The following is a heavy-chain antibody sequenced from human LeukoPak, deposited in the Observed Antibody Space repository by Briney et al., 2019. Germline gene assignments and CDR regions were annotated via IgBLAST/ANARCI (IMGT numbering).Heavy chain of an antibody. D-gene: IGHD3-10*01. CDR2: IYYGGST. CDR3: ARGLPTPRGPYYYGSGSYSSFDY. J-gene: IGHJ4*02. V-gene: IGHV4-39*07. CDR1: GGSISSSSYY. Sequence: SETLSLTCTVSGGSISSSSYYWGWIRQPPGKGLEWIGSIYYGGSTYYNPSLKSRVTISVDTSKNQFSLKLSSVTAADTAMYYCARGLPTPRGPYYYGSGSYSSFDYWGQGTLVTVSS.